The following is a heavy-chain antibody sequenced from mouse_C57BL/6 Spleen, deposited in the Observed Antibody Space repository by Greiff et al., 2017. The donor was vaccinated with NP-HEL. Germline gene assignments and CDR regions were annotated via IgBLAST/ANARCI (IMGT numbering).Heavy chain of an antibody. CDR3: ARHRQLRPLYYFDY. CDR2: INPSNGGT. Sequence: VQLQQSGTELVKPGASVKLSCKASGYTFTSYWMHWVKQRPGQGLEWIGNINPSNGGTNYNEKFKSKATLTVDKSSSTAYMQLSSLTSEDSAVYYCARHRQLRPLYYFDYWGQGTTLTVSS. J-gene: IGHJ2*01. D-gene: IGHD3-2*02. CDR1: GYTFTSYW. V-gene: IGHV1-53*01.